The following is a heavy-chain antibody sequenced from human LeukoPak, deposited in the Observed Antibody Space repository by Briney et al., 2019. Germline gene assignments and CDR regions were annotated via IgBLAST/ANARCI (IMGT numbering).Heavy chain of an antibody. CDR2: IIPIFGTA. D-gene: IGHD6-13*01. Sequence: SVKVSCKASGGTFSSYAIGWVRQAPGQGLEWMGGIIPIFGTANYAQKFQGRVTITADESTSTAYMELSSLRSEDTAVYYCARKGYSVLHDAFDIWGQGTMVTVSS. CDR1: GGTFSSYA. CDR3: ARKGYSVLHDAFDI. J-gene: IGHJ3*02. V-gene: IGHV1-69*13.